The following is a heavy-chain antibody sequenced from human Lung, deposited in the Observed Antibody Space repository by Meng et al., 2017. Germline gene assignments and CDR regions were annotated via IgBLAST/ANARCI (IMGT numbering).Heavy chain of an antibody. D-gene: IGHD3-10*01. J-gene: IGHJ4*02. CDR1: GFTFSSYE. CDR2: ISSSGSTI. V-gene: IGHV3-48*03. CDR3: AGVNGEGAMVRGPRVRVEDY. Sequence: GGSLRLSCAASGFTFSSYEMNWVRQAPGKGLEWVSYISSSGSTIYYADSVKGRFTISRDNAKNSLYLQMNSLRAEDTAVYYCAGVNGEGAMVRGPRVRVEDYWGQGTLVTVSS.